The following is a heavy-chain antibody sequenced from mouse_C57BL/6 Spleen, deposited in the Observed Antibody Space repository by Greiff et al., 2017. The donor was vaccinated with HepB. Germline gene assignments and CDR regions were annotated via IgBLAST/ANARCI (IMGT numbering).Heavy chain of an antibody. J-gene: IGHJ2*01. CDR1: GYTFTSYW. CDR3: ARVDYGSSYFDY. D-gene: IGHD1-1*01. Sequence: VQLQQPGAELVMPGASVKLSCKASGYTFTSYWMHWVKQRPGQGLEWIGEIDPSDSYTNYNQKFKGKSTLTVDKSSSTAYMQLSSLTSEDSAVYYCARVDYGSSYFDYWGQGTTLTVSS. CDR2: IDPSDSYT. V-gene: IGHV1-69*01.